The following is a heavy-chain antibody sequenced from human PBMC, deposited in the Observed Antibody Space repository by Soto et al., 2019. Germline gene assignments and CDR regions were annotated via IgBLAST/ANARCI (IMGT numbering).Heavy chain of an antibody. CDR1: GFTFSSYD. CDR2: VSASGSIT. CDR3: AKGDCSGGRCYRGFDY. D-gene: IGHD2-15*01. J-gene: IGHJ4*02. Sequence: EVQVLESGGVLVQPGGSLRLSCVGSGFTFSSYDMSWVRQAPGKGLEWVSGVSASGSITSYADSAKGRFTISRDNAKNAMYLQMNSLRAEDTAVYYCAKGDCSGGRCYRGFDYWGQGTLVTVSS. V-gene: IGHV3-23*01.